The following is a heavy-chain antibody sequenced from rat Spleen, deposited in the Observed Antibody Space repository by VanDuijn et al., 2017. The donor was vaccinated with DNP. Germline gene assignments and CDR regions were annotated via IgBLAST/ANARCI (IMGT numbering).Heavy chain of an antibody. CDR3: ARHRYPLYYFDY. J-gene: IGHJ2*01. V-gene: IGHV5-25*01. D-gene: IGHD1-4*01. CDR2: ISTSGGST. Sequence: EVELVESGGGLVQPGRSMKLSCAASGFIFSNYDMAWVRQAPKKGLEWVATISTSGGSTYHRDSVEGRFAISRDNAESTLYLQMNSLRSEDTATYYCARHRYPLYYFDYWGQGVMVTVSS. CDR1: GFIFSNYD.